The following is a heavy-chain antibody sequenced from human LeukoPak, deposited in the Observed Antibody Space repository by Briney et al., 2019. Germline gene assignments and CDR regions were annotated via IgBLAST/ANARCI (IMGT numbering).Heavy chain of an antibody. J-gene: IGHJ4*02. CDR2: IYYSGST. D-gene: IGHD3-10*01. CDR3: ARHAVYYYGSGSYYFDY. Sequence: SETLSLTCAVYGGSLNGHYWSWIRQPPGKGLEWIGYIYYSGSTNYNPSLKSRVTISVDTSKNQFSLKLSSVTAADTAVYYCARHAVYYYGSGSYYFDYWGQGTLVTVSS. V-gene: IGHV4-59*08. CDR1: GGSLNGHY.